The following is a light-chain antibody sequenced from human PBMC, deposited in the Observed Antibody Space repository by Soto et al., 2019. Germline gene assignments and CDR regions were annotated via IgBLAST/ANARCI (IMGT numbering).Light chain of an antibody. Sequence: DIQMTQSPSTLSASVGDRVTITCRASQSISSFLAWYQQKPGKAPKILIYEASSLQYGVPSRFSGSGSGTEFTLTISRLQPDDFATYYCQQYNHYSHTFGQGTKLEIK. CDR1: QSISSF. J-gene: IGKJ2*01. V-gene: IGKV1-5*03. CDR3: QQYNHYSHT. CDR2: EAS.